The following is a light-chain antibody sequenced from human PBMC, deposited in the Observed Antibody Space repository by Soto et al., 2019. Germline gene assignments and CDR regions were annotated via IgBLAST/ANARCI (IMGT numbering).Light chain of an antibody. J-gene: IGKJ1*01. V-gene: IGKV1-39*01. CDR3: QQSYSTPWT. CDR1: QSISSY. Sequence: DIQMPQSPSSLSASVGDRVTITCRASQSISSYLNWYQQKPGKAPKLLIYAASSLQSGVPSRFSGSGSGTDFTLTISSLQPEDFATYYCQQSYSTPWTFGQGTKVGIK. CDR2: AAS.